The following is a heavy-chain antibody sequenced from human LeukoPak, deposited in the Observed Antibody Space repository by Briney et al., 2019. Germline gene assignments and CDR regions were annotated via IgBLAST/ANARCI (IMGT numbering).Heavy chain of an antibody. V-gene: IGHV4-59*08. CDR3: ARSSPGAANWYFDL. J-gene: IGHJ2*01. CDR2: IYYSGST. CDR1: GGSISSYY. D-gene: IGHD1-26*01. Sequence: SETLSLTCTVSGGSISSYYWSWIRQPPGKGLEWIGYIYYSGSTNYNPSLKNRVTISVDTSKNQFSLKLSSVTAADTAVYYCARSSPGAANWYFDLWGRGTLVTVSS.